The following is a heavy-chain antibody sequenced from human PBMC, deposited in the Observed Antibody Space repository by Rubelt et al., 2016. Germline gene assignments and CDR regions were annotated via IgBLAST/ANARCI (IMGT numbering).Heavy chain of an antibody. V-gene: IGHV4-39*01. D-gene: IGHD6-19*01. CDR3: ARLSSGWYYFDY. Sequence: QLQLQESGPGLVKPSETLSLTCTVSGGSISSSSYYWGWIRQPPGKRLEWIGEINHSGSTYYNPSLKSRVTISVDTSKNQFSRKLSSVTAADTAVYYCARLSSGWYYFDYWGQGTLVTVSS. J-gene: IGHJ4*02. CDR2: INHSGST. CDR1: GGSISSSSYY.